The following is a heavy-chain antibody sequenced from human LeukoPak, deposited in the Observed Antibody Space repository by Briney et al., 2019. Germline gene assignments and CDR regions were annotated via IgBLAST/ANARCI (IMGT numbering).Heavy chain of an antibody. CDR3: AKRGQYYYDSSGYYYQD. J-gene: IGHJ4*02. Sequence: GGSLRLSCAASGFTFSSYSMNWVRQAPGKGLEWVSAISAGGSTYYADSVKGRFTISRDNSKNTLYLQMNSLRAEDTGVYYCAKRGQYYYDSSGYYYQDWGQGTLVIVSS. CDR1: GFTFSSYS. V-gene: IGHV3-23*01. CDR2: ISAGGST. D-gene: IGHD3-22*01.